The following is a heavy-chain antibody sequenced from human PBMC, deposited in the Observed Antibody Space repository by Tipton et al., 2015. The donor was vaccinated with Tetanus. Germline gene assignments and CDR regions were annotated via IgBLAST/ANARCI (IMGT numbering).Heavy chain of an antibody. CDR3: ARFIVATIGYGMDV. CDR1: GGSFSGYY. J-gene: IGHJ6*02. D-gene: IGHD5-12*01. V-gene: IGHV4-34*09. CDR2: INHSGST. Sequence: TLSLTCAVYGGSFSGYYWSWIRQPPRKGLEWIGEINHSGSTNYNPSLKSRVTISVDTSKNQFSLKLSSVTAADTAVYYCARFIVATIGYGMDVWGQGTTVIVSS.